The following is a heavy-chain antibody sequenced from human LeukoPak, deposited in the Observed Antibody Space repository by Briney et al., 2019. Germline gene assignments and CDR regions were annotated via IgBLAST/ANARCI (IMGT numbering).Heavy chain of an antibody. V-gene: IGHV4-31*11. Sequence: MPSQTLSLTCAVSGGSISSGGYSWSWIRQPPGKGLEWIGYIYYSGSTYYNPSLKSRVTISVDTSKNQFSLKLSSVTAADTAVYYCARDLGFAGYSYGKSLDAFDIWGQGTMVTVSS. J-gene: IGHJ3*02. CDR1: GGSISSGGYS. CDR2: IYYSGST. CDR3: ARDLGFAGYSYGKSLDAFDI. D-gene: IGHD5-18*01.